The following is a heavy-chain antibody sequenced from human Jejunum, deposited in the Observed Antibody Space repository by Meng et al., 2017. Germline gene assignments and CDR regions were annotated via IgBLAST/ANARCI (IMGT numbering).Heavy chain of an antibody. CDR3: ARGAVDFDY. V-gene: IGHV1-69*06. CDR1: GCTFTRYA. Sequence: QVQLVQSGPEEKTPGSSVKGSSHTSGCTFTRYAITWLRQAPGQGLEWMGGIIPISGTTKYAQKLQGRITITADTSTSTAYMELSSLTSEDTAVYYCARGAVDFDYWGQGTLVTVSS. CDR2: IIPISGTT. J-gene: IGHJ4*02.